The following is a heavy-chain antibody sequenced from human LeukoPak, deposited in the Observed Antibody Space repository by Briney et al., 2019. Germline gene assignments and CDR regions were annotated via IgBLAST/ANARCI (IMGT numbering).Heavy chain of an antibody. CDR2: ITDNGGST. CDR1: GFTISSYD. Sequence: GGSLRLSCAASGFTISSYDMSWVRQAPGKGLEWVSSITDNGGSTYYADSVKGRFTISRDNSKNTLYLQMNSLRAEDTAVYYCAKVKSSTSRYMDVWGKGTTVTVSS. D-gene: IGHD2-2*01. V-gene: IGHV3-23*01. J-gene: IGHJ6*03. CDR3: AKVKSSTSRYMDV.